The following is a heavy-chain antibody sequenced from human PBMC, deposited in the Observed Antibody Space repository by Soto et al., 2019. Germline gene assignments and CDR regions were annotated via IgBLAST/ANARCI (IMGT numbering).Heavy chain of an antibody. J-gene: IGHJ4*02. CDR1: GYTFTSHD. Sequence: GASVKVSCKASGYTFTSHDINWVRQATGQGLEWMGWMSPNSGNTGYAQKFQGRVTMTRDTSISTAYMELSSLRSEDTAVYYCARGRGGLGYAAGDSWGRGTLVPVSS. V-gene: IGHV1-8*01. CDR3: ARGRGGLGYAAGDS. D-gene: IGHD3-16*01. CDR2: MSPNSGNT.